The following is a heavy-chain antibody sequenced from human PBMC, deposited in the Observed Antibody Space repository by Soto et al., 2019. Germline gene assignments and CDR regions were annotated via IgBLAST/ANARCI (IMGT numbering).Heavy chain of an antibody. V-gene: IGHV4-31*03. Sequence: SETLSLTCTVSGGSISSGGYYWSWIRQRPGKGLEWIGYIYYSGSTYYNPSLKSRVTISVDTSKNQFSLKLSSVTAADTAVYYCARADRLGLAPYYYYGMDVWGQGTTVTVSS. J-gene: IGHJ6*02. CDR2: IYYSGST. CDR1: GGSISSGGYY. CDR3: ARADRLGLAPYYYYGMDV. D-gene: IGHD3-9*01.